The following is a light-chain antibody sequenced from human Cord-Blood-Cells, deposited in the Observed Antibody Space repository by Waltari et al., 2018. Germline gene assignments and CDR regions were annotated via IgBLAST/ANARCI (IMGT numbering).Light chain of an antibody. V-gene: IGLV2-14*01. CDR2: DVS. CDR3: SSYTSSSTLV. CDR1: SSAVGGYNY. J-gene: IGLJ3*02. Sequence: QSALTQTASVSGSPGQSITISCTGTSSAVGGYNYVSWHQQHPGKAPKLMIYDVSNRPSGVSNRFSGSKSGNTASLTISGLQAEDEADYYCSSYTSSSTLVFGGGTKLTVL.